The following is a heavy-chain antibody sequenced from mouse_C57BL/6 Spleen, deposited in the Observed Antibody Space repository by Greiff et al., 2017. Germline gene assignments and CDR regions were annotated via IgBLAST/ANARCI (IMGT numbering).Heavy chain of an antibody. J-gene: IGHJ2*01. Sequence: QVHVKQPGAELVRPGSSVKLSCKASGYTFTSYWMHWVKQRPIQGLEWIGNIDPSDSETHYNQKFKDKATLTVDKSSSTAYMQLSSLTSEDSAVYYCARMEGFDYWGQGTTLTVSS. CDR3: ARMEGFDY. V-gene: IGHV1-52*01. CDR1: GYTFTSYW. CDR2: IDPSDSET.